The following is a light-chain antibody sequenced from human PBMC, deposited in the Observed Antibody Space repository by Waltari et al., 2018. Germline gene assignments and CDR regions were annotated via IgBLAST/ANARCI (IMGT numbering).Light chain of an antibody. CDR1: SLRRYY. J-gene: IGLJ3*02. Sequence: SSELTQDPAVSVALGQTVSITCQGDSLRRYYASWYQQRPGQAPILILYGQANRPSGIPDRFSGSTSGNTASLTITGAQAEDEADYYCLSRDTTSTRVFGGGTRLTV. V-gene: IGLV3-19*01. CDR2: GQA. CDR3: LSRDTTSTRV.